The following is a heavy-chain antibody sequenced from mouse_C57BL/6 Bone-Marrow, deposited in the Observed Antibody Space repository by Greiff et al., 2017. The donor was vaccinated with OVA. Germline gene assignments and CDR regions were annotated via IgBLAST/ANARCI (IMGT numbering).Heavy chain of an antibody. CDR2: IDPENGDT. D-gene: IGHD1-1*01. V-gene: IGHV14-4*01. Sequence: EVQVVESGAELVRPGASVKLSCTASGFNIKDDYMHWVKQRPEQGLEWIGWIDPENGDTEYASKFQGKATITADTSSNTAYLQLSSLTSEDTAVYYCTTWGYYGSSYWFAYWGQGTLVTVSA. J-gene: IGHJ3*01. CDR3: TTWGYYGSSYWFAY. CDR1: GFNIKDDY.